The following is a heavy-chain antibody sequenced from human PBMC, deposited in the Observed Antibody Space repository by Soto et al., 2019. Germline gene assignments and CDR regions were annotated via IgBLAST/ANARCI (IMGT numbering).Heavy chain of an antibody. D-gene: IGHD1-7*01. CDR3: ESRDPGTSVDY. Sequence: SETLSLTCAVSGASFTSNDWWTWVRQPPGRGLEWIGEIYRTGSTNYNPSLKSRVTISLDKSENQFSLKVTSLTAADTAVYYCESRDPGTSVDYWGQGTLVTVYS. CDR1: GASFTSNDW. V-gene: IGHV4-4*02. CDR2: IYRTGST. J-gene: IGHJ4*02.